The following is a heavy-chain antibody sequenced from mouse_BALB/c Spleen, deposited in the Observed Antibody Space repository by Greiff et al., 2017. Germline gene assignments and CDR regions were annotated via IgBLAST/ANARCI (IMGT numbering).Heavy chain of an antibody. V-gene: IGHV2-9*02. Sequence: QVQLKESGPGLVAPSQSLSITCTVSGFSLTSYGVHWVRQPPGKGLEWLGVIWAGGSTNYNSALMSRLSISKDNSKSQVFLKMNSLQTDDTAMYYCARDRGLDGSSLYWYFDVWGAGTTVTVSS. CDR1: GFSLTSYG. CDR3: ARDRGLDGSSLYWYFDV. CDR2: IWAGGST. D-gene: IGHD1-1*01. J-gene: IGHJ1*01.